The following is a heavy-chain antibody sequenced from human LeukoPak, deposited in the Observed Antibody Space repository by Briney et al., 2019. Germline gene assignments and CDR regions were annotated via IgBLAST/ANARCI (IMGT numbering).Heavy chain of an antibody. CDR3: TTANIVVVTAYN. Sequence: GGSLRLSCAASGFTFSTYGMNWVRQAPGKGLEWVSGISPSGGITYYTDSVKGRFTISRDNSKHTVSLQMNSLSGEDTAVYYCTTANIVVVTAYNWGQGTLVTVSS. V-gene: IGHV3-23*01. J-gene: IGHJ4*02. CDR2: ISPSGGIT. CDR1: GFTFSTYG. D-gene: IGHD2-21*02.